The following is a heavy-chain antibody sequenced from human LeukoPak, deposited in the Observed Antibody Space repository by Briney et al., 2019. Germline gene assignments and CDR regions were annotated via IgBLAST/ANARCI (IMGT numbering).Heavy chain of an antibody. CDR3: AKGDYDSSGYYWGAFDI. Sequence: GGSLRLSCAASGFTFDDYAMHWVRQAPGKGLEWVSGISWNSGSIGYADSVKGRFTISRDNAKNSLYLQMNSLRAEDTALYYCAKGDYDSSGYYWGAFDIWGQGTMVTVSS. V-gene: IGHV3-9*01. CDR2: ISWNSGSI. D-gene: IGHD3-22*01. CDR1: GFTFDDYA. J-gene: IGHJ3*02.